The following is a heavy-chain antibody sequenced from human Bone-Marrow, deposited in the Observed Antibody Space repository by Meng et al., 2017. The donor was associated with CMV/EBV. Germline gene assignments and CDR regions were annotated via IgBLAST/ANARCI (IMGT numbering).Heavy chain of an antibody. V-gene: IGHV4-34*01. D-gene: IGHD3-3*01. CDR3: ARGQTVGGDFWSGKDCDY. J-gene: IGHJ4*02. CDR2: INHSGST. Sequence: GSLRLSCAVYGGSFSGYYWSWIRQPPGKGLEWIGEINHSGSTNYNPSLKSRVTISVDTSKNQFSLKLSSVTAADTAVYYCARGQTVGGDFWSGKDCDYWGQGTLVTVSS. CDR1: GGSFSGYY.